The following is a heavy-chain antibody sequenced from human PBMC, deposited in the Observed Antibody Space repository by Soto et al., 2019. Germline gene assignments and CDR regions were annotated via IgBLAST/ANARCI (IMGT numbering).Heavy chain of an antibody. V-gene: IGHV1-2*02. Sequence: ASVKVSCKASGYTFTGYYMHWVRQAPGQGLEWMGWINPNSGGTNYAQKFQGRVTMTRDTSISTAYMELNRLRSDDTAVYYCARIPLPGIVVAGTSDYWGQGTLVTVSS. CDR3: ARIPLPGIVVAGTSDY. D-gene: IGHD6-19*01. CDR2: INPNSGGT. J-gene: IGHJ4*02. CDR1: GYTFTGYY.